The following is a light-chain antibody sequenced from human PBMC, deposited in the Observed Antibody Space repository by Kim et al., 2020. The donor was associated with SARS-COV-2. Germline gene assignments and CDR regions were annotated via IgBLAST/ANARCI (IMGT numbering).Light chain of an antibody. Sequence: GKRVTISCSGRSSNSGSNAVTWYQQLPGTAPKFLIYTNNQRPSGVPDRFSGSKSGTSASLAISGLQSDDEADYYCAAWDDSLNGVIFGGGTQLTVL. CDR1: SSNSGSNA. CDR3: AAWDDSLNGVI. J-gene: IGLJ2*01. CDR2: TNN. V-gene: IGLV1-44*01.